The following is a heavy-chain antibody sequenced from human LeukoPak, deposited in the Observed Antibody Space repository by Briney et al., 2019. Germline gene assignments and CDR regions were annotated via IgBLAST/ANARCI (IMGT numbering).Heavy chain of an antibody. V-gene: IGHV3-7*01. CDR3: ARDHAYRTDY. CDR2: INQDESKK. D-gene: IGHD2-2*01. J-gene: IGHJ4*02. Sequence: HSGGSLRLSCAASGFTFSSYAMSWVRQAPGKGLEWVANINQDESKKYYVDSVKGRFTISRDNAKNSLYLQMSSLRAEDTAVYYCARDHAYRTDYWGQGTLVTVSS. CDR1: GFTFSSYA.